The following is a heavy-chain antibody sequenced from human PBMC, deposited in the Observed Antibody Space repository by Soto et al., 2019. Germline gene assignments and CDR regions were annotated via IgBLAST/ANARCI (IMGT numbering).Heavy chain of an antibody. CDR2: IYYIGAY. CDR1: GASVSSYY. V-gene: IGHV4-59*02. D-gene: IGHD1-7*01. J-gene: IGHJ5*02. CDR3: ARTPETRDWLDP. Sequence: QVQLQQSGPGLVRPSETLSLSCSVSGASVSSYYWSWVRQPPGKGLEWIGYIYYIGAYNYNPSLKSRVTISVDTSKNQFSLKLTSVTAADRAVYYCARTPETRDWLDPWGQGTLVTVSS.